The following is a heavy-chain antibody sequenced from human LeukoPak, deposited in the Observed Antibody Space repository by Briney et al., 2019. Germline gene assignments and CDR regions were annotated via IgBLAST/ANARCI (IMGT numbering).Heavy chain of an antibody. J-gene: IGHJ4*02. CDR3: ARRGSSSWYVWQRAFDY. CDR2: INHSGST. Sequence: SETLSLTCAVYGGSFSGYYWSWIRQPPGKGLEWIGEINHSGSTNYNPSLKSRVTISVDTSKNQFSLKLSSVTAADTAVYYCARRGSSSWYVWQRAFDYWGQGTLVTVSS. V-gene: IGHV4-34*01. CDR1: GGSFSGYY. D-gene: IGHD6-13*01.